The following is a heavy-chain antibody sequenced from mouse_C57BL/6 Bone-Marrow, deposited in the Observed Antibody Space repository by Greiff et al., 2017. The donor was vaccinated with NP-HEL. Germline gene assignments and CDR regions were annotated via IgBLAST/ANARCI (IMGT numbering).Heavy chain of an antibody. J-gene: IGHJ4*01. Sequence: EVQVEESGGGLVQPGGSLKLSCAASGIDFSRYWMSWVRRGPGKGLEWIGEINPASSTINYAPSLKDKFINSRDKAKITLYLQISKVKSKDTALYYCAGQEGYSNYAMDYWGQGTSVTVSS. CDR1: GIDFSRYW. CDR3: AGQEGYSNYAMDY. V-gene: IGHV4-1*01. CDR2: INPASSTI. D-gene: IGHD2-5*01.